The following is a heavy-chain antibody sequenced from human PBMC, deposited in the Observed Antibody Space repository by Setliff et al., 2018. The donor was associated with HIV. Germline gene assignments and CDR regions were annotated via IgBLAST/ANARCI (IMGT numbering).Heavy chain of an antibody. Sequence: SVKVSCKTSGGAFSRNAINWVRQAPGQGLEWLGGIIPLFGTANYAQKFLGRVTITTDESTTTVFMELTGLRSEDTAVYYCAREGLLVTTVGGAHWYHGMDVWGQGTTVTVS. CDR3: AREGLLVTTVGGAHWYHGMDV. J-gene: IGHJ6*02. V-gene: IGHV1-69*05. D-gene: IGHD4-4*01. CDR1: GGAFSRNA. CDR2: IIPLFGTA.